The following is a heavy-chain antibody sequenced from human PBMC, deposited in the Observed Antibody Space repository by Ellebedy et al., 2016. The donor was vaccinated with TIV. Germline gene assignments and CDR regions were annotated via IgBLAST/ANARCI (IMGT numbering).Heavy chain of an antibody. D-gene: IGHD3-10*01. CDR1: GYTFTDYF. Sequence: AASVKVSCKASGYTFTDYFMHWVRQAPGQGLEWMGWMNPNSGDTTYARKFQGRVTMTRDTSISAAYMELSRLRSDDTAVYWCAREVLEVFPFYDSGTRFDSWGQGTLVTVSS. CDR3: AREVLEVFPFYDSGTRFDS. V-gene: IGHV1-2*02. CDR2: MNPNSGDT. J-gene: IGHJ4*02.